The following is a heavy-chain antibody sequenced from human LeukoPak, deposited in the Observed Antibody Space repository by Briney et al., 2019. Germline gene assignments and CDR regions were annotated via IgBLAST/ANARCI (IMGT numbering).Heavy chain of an antibody. V-gene: IGHV3-66*02. CDR2: IDSGGST. CDR1: GFTVSSNY. Sequence: GGSLRLFCAASGFTVSSNYMSWVRQAPGKGLEWVSVIDSGGSTYDADSVNGRFTISRDNSKNTLYLQMNSLRAEDTAVYYCARDRGRLWLGAFDYWGQGTLVTVSS. D-gene: IGHD3-10*01. CDR3: ARDRGRLWLGAFDY. J-gene: IGHJ4*02.